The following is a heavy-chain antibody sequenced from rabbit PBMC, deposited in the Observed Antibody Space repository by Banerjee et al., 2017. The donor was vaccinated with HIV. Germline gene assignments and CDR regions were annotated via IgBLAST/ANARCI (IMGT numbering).Heavy chain of an antibody. CDR3: ARGDASDNYLDL. V-gene: IGHV1S45*01. CDR2: IYAGSSGST. J-gene: IGHJ4*01. CDR1: GFSFSSRHW. Sequence: QEQLGEYGGDLVQPEGSLTLTCTASGFSFSSRHWICWVRQAPGKGLEWIACIYAGSSGSTYYASWAKGRFTISKSSSTTGTLQMTSLTAADTATYFCARGDASDNYLDLWGQGTLVTVS. D-gene: IGHD1-1*01.